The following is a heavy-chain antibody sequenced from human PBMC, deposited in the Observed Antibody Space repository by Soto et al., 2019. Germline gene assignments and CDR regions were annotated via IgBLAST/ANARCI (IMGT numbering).Heavy chain of an antibody. V-gene: IGHV3-64D*06. J-gene: IGHJ6*02. CDR1: GFTFRHYA. CDR2: ITSDGGST. CDR3: ACITMIVVARAGGMDV. Sequence: EVQLVESGGGLVQPGGSLRVSRSASGFTFRHYAMHWVRQAPGKGLEYVSGITSDGGSTYYADSVKGKFTISRDNTKNTLYLQMGSLRPEDTAVYYCACITMIVVARAGGMDVWGQGTTVTVSS. D-gene: IGHD3-22*01.